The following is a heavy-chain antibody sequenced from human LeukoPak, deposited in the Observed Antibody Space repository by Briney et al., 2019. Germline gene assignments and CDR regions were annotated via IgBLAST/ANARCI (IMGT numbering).Heavy chain of an antibody. J-gene: IGHJ4*02. Sequence: RXXXXKGLEWVSSISSSSSYIYYADSVKGRFTISRDNAKNSLYLQMNSLRAEDTAVYYCARADGYWGQGTLVTVSS. CDR2: ISSSSSYI. V-gene: IGHV3-21*01. CDR3: ARADGY.